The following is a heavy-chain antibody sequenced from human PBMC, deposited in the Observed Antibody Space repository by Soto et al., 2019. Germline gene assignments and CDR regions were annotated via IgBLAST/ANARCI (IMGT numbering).Heavy chain of an antibody. V-gene: IGHV4-30-2*01. Sequence: SETLSLTWNVSGGSITNDFWNWIRQPPGKGLEWIGYIYHSGSTYYNPSLKSRVTISVDRSKNQFSLKLSSVTAADTAVYYCARGQVVAAQHWGQGTLVTVSS. CDR1: GGSITNDF. CDR2: IYHSGST. J-gene: IGHJ4*02. CDR3: ARGQVVAAQH. D-gene: IGHD2-15*01.